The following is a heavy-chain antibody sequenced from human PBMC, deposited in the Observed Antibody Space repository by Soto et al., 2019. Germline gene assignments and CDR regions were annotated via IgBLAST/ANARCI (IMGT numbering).Heavy chain of an antibody. D-gene: IGHD4-17*01. J-gene: IGHJ6*02. CDR3: AKDLQSYGDYDYYCYGMDV. V-gene: IGHV3-30*18. CDR2: ISYDGTNK. CDR1: GFTFSTYG. Sequence: QVQLVESGGGEVQPGRSLTISCAASGFTFSTYGMHWVRQTPGKGLEWVAVISYDGTNKFYSDSVKGRFTISRDNFKNTVNLQMNILRADDTAVYSCAKDLQSYGDYDYYCYGMDVWGLGTRVTVSS.